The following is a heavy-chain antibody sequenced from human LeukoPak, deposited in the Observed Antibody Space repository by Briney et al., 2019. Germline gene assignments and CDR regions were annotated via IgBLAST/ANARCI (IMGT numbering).Heavy chain of an antibody. J-gene: IGHJ3*02. CDR1: GYTFRRYS. Sequence: GGSLRLSCAASGYTFRRYSLNCVSQTPGKGLEWVSSIGTRRTSIYYADSVKGRFTISRDNAKNALYLQMNSLRAEDTAVYYCVAGGFQYTFDIWGQGTRVTVSS. CDR2: IGTRRTSI. D-gene: IGHD5-12*01. CDR3: VAGGFQYTFDI. V-gene: IGHV3-21*01.